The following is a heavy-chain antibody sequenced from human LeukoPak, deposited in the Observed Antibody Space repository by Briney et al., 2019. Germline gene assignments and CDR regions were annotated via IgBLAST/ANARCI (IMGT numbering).Heavy chain of an antibody. Sequence: GGSLRLSCAASGFTFSRYGMHWVRQAPGKGLEWVAVIWYDGSSKYYADSVKGRFTISRDNSKNTLYLQMNSLRAEDTAVYYCAKSYYDGSGSYYNFDSWGQGTLVTVSS. CDR2: IWYDGSSK. CDR3: AKSYYDGSGSYYNFDS. J-gene: IGHJ5*01. CDR1: GFTFSRYG. V-gene: IGHV3-33*06. D-gene: IGHD3-10*01.